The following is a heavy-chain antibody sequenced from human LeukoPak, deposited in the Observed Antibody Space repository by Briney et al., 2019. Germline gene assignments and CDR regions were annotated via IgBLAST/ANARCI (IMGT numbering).Heavy chain of an antibody. CDR1: GFTFSSYA. CDR3: AKTPTIFGVVPNYYMDV. Sequence: TGGSLRLSCAASGFTFSSYAMSWVRQAPGKGLEWVSAISGSGGSTYYADSVKGRFTISRDNSKNTLYLQMNSLRAEDTAVYYCAKTPTIFGVVPNYYMDVWGKGTTVTVSS. V-gene: IGHV3-23*01. CDR2: ISGSGGST. J-gene: IGHJ6*03. D-gene: IGHD3-3*02.